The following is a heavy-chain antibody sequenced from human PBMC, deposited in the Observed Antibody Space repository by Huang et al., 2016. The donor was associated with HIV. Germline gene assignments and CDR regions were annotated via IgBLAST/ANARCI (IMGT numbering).Heavy chain of an antibody. CDR2: ISPSSSFI. V-gene: IGHV3-21*05. J-gene: IGHJ4*02. CDR1: GFSLDSYN. D-gene: IGHD6-13*01. Sequence: EVQLVESGGGLVKPGGSLRLSCAASGFSLDSYNMYWVRQTPGKGRQWVSCISPSSSFIDYADSVKGRFSISRDNAKNSLYLQMNNLRGEDTAVYYCARDRGQQLSPFDSWGQGTLVTVSS. CDR3: ARDRGQQLSPFDS.